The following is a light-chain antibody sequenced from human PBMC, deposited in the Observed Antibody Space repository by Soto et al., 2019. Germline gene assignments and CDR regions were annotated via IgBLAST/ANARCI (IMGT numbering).Light chain of an antibody. CDR3: RQYKEWYT. CDR2: GAS. V-gene: IGKV3-15*01. Sequence: EIVMTQSPATLSVSPGERVSLSGRASQSVADNLAWYQQRPGQAPRLLILGASTRDTGIPASFSGSGSGTEFTLTISGLQSEDFAVDYCRQYKEWYTFGQGNKLEIK. J-gene: IGKJ2*01. CDR1: QSVADN.